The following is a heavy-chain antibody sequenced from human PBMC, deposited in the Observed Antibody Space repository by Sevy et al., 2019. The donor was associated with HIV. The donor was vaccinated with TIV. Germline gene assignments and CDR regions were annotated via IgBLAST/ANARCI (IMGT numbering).Heavy chain of an antibody. CDR3: ARAAMYYYDSSGHTGGAFDY. Sequence: GGSLRLSCAASGFTFSSYAMHWVRQAPGKGLEWVAVISYDGSNKYYADSVKGRFTISRDNSKNTLYLQMNSLRAEDTAVYYCARAAMYYYDSSGHTGGAFDYWGQGTLVTVSS. V-gene: IGHV3-30*04. J-gene: IGHJ4*02. D-gene: IGHD3-22*01. CDR2: ISYDGSNK. CDR1: GFTFSSYA.